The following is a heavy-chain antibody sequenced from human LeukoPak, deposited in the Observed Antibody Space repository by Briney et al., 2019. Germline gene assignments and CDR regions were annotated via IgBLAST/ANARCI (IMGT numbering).Heavy chain of an antibody. Sequence: ASVKVSCKASGYTFSGYYIHWVRQAPGQGLEWMGWINPNSGGTNYAQKFQGRVTMTRDTSISTAYMELSRLRSDDTAVYYCARAFQDGYNSYYYYMDVWGKGTTVTISS. D-gene: IGHD5-24*01. CDR3: ARAFQDGYNSYYYYMDV. V-gene: IGHV1-2*02. CDR2: INPNSGGT. J-gene: IGHJ6*03. CDR1: GYTFSGYY.